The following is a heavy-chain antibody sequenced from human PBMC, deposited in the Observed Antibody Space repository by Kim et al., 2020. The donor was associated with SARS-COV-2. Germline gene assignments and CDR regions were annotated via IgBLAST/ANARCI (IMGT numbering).Heavy chain of an antibody. V-gene: IGHV3-30*01. Sequence: ADSVKGRFTISRDNSKNTLYLQMNSLRVEDTAVYYCARDSTRYDILTGYDYWGQGTLVTVSS. CDR3: ARDSTRYDILTGYDY. J-gene: IGHJ4*02. D-gene: IGHD3-9*01.